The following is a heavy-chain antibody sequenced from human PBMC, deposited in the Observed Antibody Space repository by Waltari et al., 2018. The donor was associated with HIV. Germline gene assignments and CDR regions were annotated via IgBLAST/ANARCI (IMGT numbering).Heavy chain of an antibody. V-gene: IGHV1-18*01. J-gene: IGHJ5*02. CDR1: GYTFTSYG. Sequence: QVQLVQSGAEVKKPGASVKVSCKASGYTFTSYGISWVRQDPGQGLEWMGWISAYNGNTNYAQKLQGRVTMTTDTSTSTAYMELRSLRSDDTAVYYCARDLVVVAARGSNWFDPWGQGTLVTVSS. CDR2: ISAYNGNT. CDR3: ARDLVVVAARGSNWFDP. D-gene: IGHD2-15*01.